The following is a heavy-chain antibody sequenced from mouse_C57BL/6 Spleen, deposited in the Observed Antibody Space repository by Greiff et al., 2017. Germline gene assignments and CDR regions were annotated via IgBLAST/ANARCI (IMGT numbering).Heavy chain of an antibody. CDR3: ARAFYDGYYGFAY. J-gene: IGHJ3*01. Sequence: EVHLVESEGGLVQPGSSMKLSCTASGFTFSDYYMAWVRQVPEKGLEWVANINYDGSSTYYLDSLKSRFIISRDNAKNILYLQMSSLKSEDTATYYCARAFYDGYYGFAYWGQGTLVTVSA. V-gene: IGHV5-16*01. CDR1: GFTFSDYY. CDR2: INYDGSST. D-gene: IGHD2-3*01.